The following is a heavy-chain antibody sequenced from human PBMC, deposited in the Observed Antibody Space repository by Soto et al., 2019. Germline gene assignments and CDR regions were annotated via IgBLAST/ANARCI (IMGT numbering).Heavy chain of an antibody. D-gene: IGHD3-16*01. V-gene: IGHV3-30*18. J-gene: IGHJ4*02. CDR2: ILYDGSKE. CDR1: VFSFNSHC. Sequence: GGSLRLSGTPSVFSFNSHCMDWVRQAPGKGLEWVARILYDGSKEYYADSVKGRFTISRDNSKNTLYLQMDSLRVEGTAVYYCAKDLAIMADYWGQGTQVTVSS. CDR3: AKDLAIMADY.